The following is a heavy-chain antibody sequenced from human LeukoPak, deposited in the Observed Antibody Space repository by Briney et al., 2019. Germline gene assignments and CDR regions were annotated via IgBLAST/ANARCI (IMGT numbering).Heavy chain of an antibody. D-gene: IGHD3-22*01. J-gene: IGHJ4*02. V-gene: IGHV3-9*01. CDR1: GFTFDDYA. CDR2: ISWNSGSI. CDR3: AKSDSSGYYYGLGNY. Sequence: GRSLRLSCAASGFTFDDYAMHWVRQAPGKGPEGVSGISWNSGSIGYADSVKGRFTISRDNAKNSLYLQMNSLRAEDTALYYCAKSDSSGYYYGLGNYWGQGTLVTVSS.